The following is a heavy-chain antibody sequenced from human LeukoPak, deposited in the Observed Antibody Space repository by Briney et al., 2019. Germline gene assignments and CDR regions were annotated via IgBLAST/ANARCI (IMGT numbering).Heavy chain of an antibody. D-gene: IGHD4/OR15-4a*01. CDR2: IKQDGSEK. CDR1: GFTFDDYG. V-gene: IGHV3-7*01. J-gene: IGHJ4*02. CDR3: ARVFGAGYSDY. Sequence: GGSLRLSCAASGFTFDDYGMSWVRQAPGKGLEWVASIKQDGSEKYYVDSVKGRVTISRDNAKNSLYLQMNSLRAEDTAVYYCARVFGAGYSDYWGQGTLVTVSS.